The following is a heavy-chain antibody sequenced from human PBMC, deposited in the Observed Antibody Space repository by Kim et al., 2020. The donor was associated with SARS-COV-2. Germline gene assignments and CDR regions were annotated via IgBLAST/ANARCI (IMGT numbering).Heavy chain of an antibody. CDR1: GESFSGQY. J-gene: IGHJ4*02. D-gene: IGHD6-19*01. CDR3: ARGPVIALAGTSFDN. Sequence: SETLSLTCAVSGESFSGQYWSWIRQPPGKGLEWIGEITHGGSTHYNPSLKGRVTFSVDTSKKQFSLKLNSVTAADTAVYYCARGPVIALAGTSFDNWGQGTLVTVSS. CDR2: ITHGGST. V-gene: IGHV4-34*01.